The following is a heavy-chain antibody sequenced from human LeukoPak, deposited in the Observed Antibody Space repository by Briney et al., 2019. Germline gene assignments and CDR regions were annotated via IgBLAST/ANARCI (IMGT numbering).Heavy chain of an antibody. Sequence: GGSLRLSCAASGFTFSSYGMHWVRQAPGKGLEWVAVISYDGSNKFYADSVKGRFTISRDNSKNTLYLQMSSLRAEDTAVYYCARAYYYGSGSYYFYFDYWGQGTLVTVSS. D-gene: IGHD3-10*01. J-gene: IGHJ4*02. CDR1: GFTFSSYG. CDR3: ARAYYYGSGSYYFYFDY. CDR2: ISYDGSNK. V-gene: IGHV3-30*03.